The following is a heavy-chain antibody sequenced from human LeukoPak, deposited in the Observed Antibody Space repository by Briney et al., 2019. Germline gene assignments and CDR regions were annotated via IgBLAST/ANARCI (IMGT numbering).Heavy chain of an antibody. D-gene: IGHD3-9*01. J-gene: IGHJ5*02. CDR1: GGSISSGGYS. V-gene: IGHV4-31*11. CDR2: IYYSGST. Sequence: SETLSLTCAVSGGSISSGGYSWSWIRQPPGKGLEWIGYIYYSGSTYYNPSLKSRVTISVDTSKNQFSLKPSSVTAADTAVYYCARAFPSGYDILTGYPVNWFDPWGQGTLVTVSS. CDR3: ARAFPSGYDILTGYPVNWFDP.